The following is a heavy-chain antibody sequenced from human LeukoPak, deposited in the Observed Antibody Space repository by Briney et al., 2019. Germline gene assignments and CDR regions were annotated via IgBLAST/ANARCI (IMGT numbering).Heavy chain of an antibody. CDR3: ARGGGYSGYMDY. CDR2: INHSGST. Sequence: SETLSLTCAVYGGSFSGYYWSWIRQPPGKGLEWIGEINHSGSTNYNPSLKSRVTISVDTSKNQFSLKLSSVTAADTAVYYCARGGGYSGYMDYRGQGTLVTVSS. D-gene: IGHD5-12*01. CDR1: GGSFSGYY. J-gene: IGHJ4*02. V-gene: IGHV4-34*01.